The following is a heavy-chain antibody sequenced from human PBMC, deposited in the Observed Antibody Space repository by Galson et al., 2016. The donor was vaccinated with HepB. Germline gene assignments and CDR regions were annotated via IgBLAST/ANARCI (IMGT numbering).Heavy chain of an antibody. CDR2: ISRGGTYK. V-gene: IGHV3-21*01. J-gene: IGHJ3*02. D-gene: IGHD3-22*01. CDR3: ARDKSSGYSDAFDM. Sequence: SLRLSCAASGFTLSSYRINWVRRAPGKGLEWVSSISRGGTYKYYAVSVEGRFTISRDNAKNSLYLQMNSLRAEDTAVYFCARDKSSGYSDAFDMWGQGTMVTVSS. CDR1: GFTLSSYR.